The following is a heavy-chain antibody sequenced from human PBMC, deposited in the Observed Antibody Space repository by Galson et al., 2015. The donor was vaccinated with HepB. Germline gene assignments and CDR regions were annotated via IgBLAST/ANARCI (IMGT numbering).Heavy chain of an antibody. CDR1: GFTFSSYG. CDR3: ARGGDKGYFDY. V-gene: IGHV3-33*08. J-gene: IGHJ4*02. Sequence: SLRLSCAASGFTFSSYGMHWVRQAPGKGLEWVAVIWYDGSNKYYADSVKGRFTISRDNSKNTLYLQMNSLRAEDTAVYYCARGGDKGYFDYWGQGTLVTVSS. CDR2: IWYDGSNK. D-gene: IGHD3-10*01.